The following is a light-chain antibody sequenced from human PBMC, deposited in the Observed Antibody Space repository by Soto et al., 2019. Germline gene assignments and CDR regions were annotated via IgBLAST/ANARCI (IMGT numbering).Light chain of an antibody. CDR2: LGS. CDR3: MQSLHLPIT. J-gene: IGKJ5*01. CDR1: ESLLHTNSLNY. Sequence: ENVMTQFPLSLSVIPGEPASISCRSSESLLHTNSLNYLDWYLQKPGQSPQLLIYLGSIRASGVPDRVSGSGSGPDFTLRISRVEAEDVVVYYCMQSLHLPITFGQGTRLEIK. V-gene: IGKV2-28*01.